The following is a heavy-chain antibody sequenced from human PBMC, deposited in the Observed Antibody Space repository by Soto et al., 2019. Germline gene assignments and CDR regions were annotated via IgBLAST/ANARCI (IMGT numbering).Heavy chain of an antibody. CDR1: GGSVSSGSYY. J-gene: IGHJ5*02. CDR3: ARVIRYSSSWYGESWFDP. Sequence: SETLSLTCTVSGGSVSSGSYYWSWIRQPPGKGLEWIGYIYYSGSTNYNPSLKSRVTISVGTSKNQFSLKLSSVTAADTAVYYCARVIRYSSSWYGESWFDPWGQGTLVTVSS. V-gene: IGHV4-61*01. D-gene: IGHD6-13*01. CDR2: IYYSGST.